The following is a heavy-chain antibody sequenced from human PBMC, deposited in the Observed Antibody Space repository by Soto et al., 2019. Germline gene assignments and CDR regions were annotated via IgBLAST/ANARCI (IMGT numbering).Heavy chain of an antibody. D-gene: IGHD3-22*01. Sequence: QVQLVESGGGVVQPGRSLRLSCAASGFTFSSYGMHWVRQAPGKGLEWVAGISYDGSNKYYADSVKGRFTISRDNSKNTLYLQRNSLRAEDTAVYYCAKDAGGAYYYDRSGLLDYWGQGTLVTVSS. J-gene: IGHJ4*02. CDR3: AKDAGGAYYYDRSGLLDY. V-gene: IGHV3-30*18. CDR1: GFTFSSYG. CDR2: ISYDGSNK.